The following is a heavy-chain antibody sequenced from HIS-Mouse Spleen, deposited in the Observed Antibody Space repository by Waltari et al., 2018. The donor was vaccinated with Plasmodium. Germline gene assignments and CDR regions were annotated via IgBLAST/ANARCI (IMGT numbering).Heavy chain of an antibody. CDR1: GFTFSSYG. Sequence: QVQLLESGGVVVQPGRSLRLSCAASGFTFSSYGMPWVRQAPGKGLEWVAVRSYDGSNKYYADSVKGRFTISRDNSKNTLYLQMNSLRAEDTAVYYCAKDRRSSSWYVDYWGQGTLVTVSS. CDR3: AKDRRSSSWYVDY. CDR2: RSYDGSNK. J-gene: IGHJ4*02. V-gene: IGHV3-30*18. D-gene: IGHD6-13*01.